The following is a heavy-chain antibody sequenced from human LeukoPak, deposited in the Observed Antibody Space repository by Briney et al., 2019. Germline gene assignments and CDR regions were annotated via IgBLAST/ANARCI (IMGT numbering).Heavy chain of an antibody. Sequence: GGSLRLSCAASGFTFSSHGMHWVRQAPGKGLEWVAVIWYDGSQKFYRDSVMGRFTISRDNSKNTLFLQMNSLRAEDTAVYYCARDSTGYYGSGSYFLSGWGQGTLVTVSS. CDR2: IWYDGSQK. V-gene: IGHV3-33*01. CDR1: GFTFSSHG. CDR3: ARDSTGYYGSGSYFLSG. D-gene: IGHD3-10*01. J-gene: IGHJ4*02.